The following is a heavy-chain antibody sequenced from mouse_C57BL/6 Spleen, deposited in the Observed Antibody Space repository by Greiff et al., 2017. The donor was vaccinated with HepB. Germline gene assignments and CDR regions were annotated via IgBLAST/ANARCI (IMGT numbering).Heavy chain of an antibody. J-gene: IGHJ1*03. V-gene: IGHV1-58*01. CDR3: AIAYYSNYVGYFDV. Sequence: EVKLLESGAELVRPGSSVKMSCKTSGYTFTSYGINWVKQRPGQGLEWIGYIYIGNGYTEYNEKFKGKATLTSDTSSSTAYMQLSSLTSEDSAIYFCAIAYYSNYVGYFDVWGTGTTVTVSS. D-gene: IGHD2-5*01. CDR1: GYTFTSYG. CDR2: IYIGNGYT.